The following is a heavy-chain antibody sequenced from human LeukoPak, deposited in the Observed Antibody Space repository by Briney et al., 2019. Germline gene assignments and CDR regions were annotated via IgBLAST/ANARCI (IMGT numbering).Heavy chain of an antibody. CDR2: IDMGGRT. CDR3: ASRRDGYNSNL. Sequence: GGSLRLSCVASGLTVSSNYMSWVRQAPGKGLEWVSVIDMGGRTYYADSVKGRFTISRDNSKNTLYVQMNSLRVEDTAVYYCASRRDGYNSNLWGQGTLVTVSS. D-gene: IGHD5-24*01. CDR1: GLTVSSNY. J-gene: IGHJ5*02. V-gene: IGHV3-53*01.